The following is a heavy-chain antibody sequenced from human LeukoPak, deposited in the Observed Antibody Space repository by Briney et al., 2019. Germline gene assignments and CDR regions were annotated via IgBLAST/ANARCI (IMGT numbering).Heavy chain of an antibody. CDR1: GGSISSGGYS. V-gene: IGHV4-31*03. D-gene: IGHD2-2*02. Sequence: KTSETLSLTCTVSGGSISSGGYSWSWIRQHPGKGLEWIGYIYYSGSTYYNPSLKSRVTISVDTSKNQFSLKLSSVTAADTAVYYCAREAVEYCSSTSCYIPYNWFDPWGQGTLITVSS. CDR2: IYYSGST. CDR3: AREAVEYCSSTSCYIPYNWFDP. J-gene: IGHJ5*02.